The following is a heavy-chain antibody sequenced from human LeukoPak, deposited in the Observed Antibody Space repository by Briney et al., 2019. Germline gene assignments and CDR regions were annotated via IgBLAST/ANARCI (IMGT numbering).Heavy chain of an antibody. J-gene: IGHJ4*02. CDR1: GFTFSSYS. CDR3: ARAINYYDSSGPI. Sequence: GGSLRLSCAASGFTFSSYSMNWVRQAPGKGLEWVSSISSSSSYIYYADSVKGRFTISRDNATNSLYLQMNSLRAEDTAVYYCARAINYYDSSGPIWGQGTLVTVPS. CDR2: ISSSSSYI. V-gene: IGHV3-21*01. D-gene: IGHD3-22*01.